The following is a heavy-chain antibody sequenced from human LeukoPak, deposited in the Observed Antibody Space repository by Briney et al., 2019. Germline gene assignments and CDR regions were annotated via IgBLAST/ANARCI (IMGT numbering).Heavy chain of an antibody. CDR1: GDSVSSNNAA. Sequence: SQTLSLTCAISGDSVSSNNAAWNWVRQSPSRGLEWLGRTYYRSKWYSDYAIAVKSRITINADTSKNQFSLQLTSVTPDDTALYYCATYAFDMWGQGTMVTASS. CDR2: TYYRSKWYS. V-gene: IGHV6-1*01. J-gene: IGHJ3*02. CDR3: ATYAFDM.